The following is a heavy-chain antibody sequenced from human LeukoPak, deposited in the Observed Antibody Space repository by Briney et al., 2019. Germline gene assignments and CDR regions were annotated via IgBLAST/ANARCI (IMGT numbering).Heavy chain of an antibody. CDR1: GFTFSDYY. V-gene: IGHV3-69-1*02. D-gene: IGHD2-21*02. J-gene: IGHJ6*02. Sequence: PGGSLRLSCAASGFTFSDYYMSWVRQAPGKGLEWVSSISRDSSHIYYADSMKGRFTVSRDNAKNSLYLQMNSLRAEDTAVYSCARAWVVTATPGPDYGMDVWGQGTTVTVSS. CDR3: ARAWVVTATPGPDYGMDV. CDR2: ISRDSSHI.